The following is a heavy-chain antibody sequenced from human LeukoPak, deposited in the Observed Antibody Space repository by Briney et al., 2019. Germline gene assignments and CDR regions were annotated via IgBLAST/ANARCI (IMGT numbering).Heavy chain of an antibody. V-gene: IGHV4-39*07. J-gene: IGHJ5*02. CDR2: XYYSGST. D-gene: IGHD3-10*01. Sequence: WIXSXYYSGSTYYNPSLKSRVTISVDTSKNQFSLKLSSVTAADTAVYYCARVLFTMVRGVIINWFDPWGQGTXVTVSS. CDR3: ARVLFTMVRGVIINWFDP.